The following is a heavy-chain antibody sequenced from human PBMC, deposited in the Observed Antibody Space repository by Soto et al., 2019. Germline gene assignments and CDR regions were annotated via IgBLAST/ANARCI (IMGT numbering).Heavy chain of an antibody. J-gene: IGHJ2*01. D-gene: IGHD3-22*01. Sequence: ASVKVSCKASGYTFTSYALHWVRQAPGQRLAWMGWINAGNGNTKYSQKFQGRVTITADKSTSTAYMELSSLRSEDTAVYYCAREAQYYYDSSGYGYWYFDLWGRGTLVTVSS. CDR2: INAGNGNT. CDR3: AREAQYYYDSSGYGYWYFDL. CDR1: GYTFTSYA. V-gene: IGHV1-3*01.